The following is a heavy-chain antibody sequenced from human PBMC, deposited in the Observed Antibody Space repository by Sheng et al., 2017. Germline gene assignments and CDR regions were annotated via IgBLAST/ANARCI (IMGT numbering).Heavy chain of an antibody. CDR1: GFTVSSNY. J-gene: IGHJ3*02. Sequence: EVQLVESGGGLVQPGGSLRLSCAASGFTVSSNYMSWVRQAPGKGLEWVSVIYSGGSTYYADSVKGRFTISRHNSKNTLYLQMNSLRAEDTAVYYCARDFWSGWVDAFDIWGQGTNGHRLF. CDR3: ARDFWSGWVDAFDI. D-gene: IGHD3-3*01. V-gene: IGHV3-53*04. CDR2: IYSGGST.